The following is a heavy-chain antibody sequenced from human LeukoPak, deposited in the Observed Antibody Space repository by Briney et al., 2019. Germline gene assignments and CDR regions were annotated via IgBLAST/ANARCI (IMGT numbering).Heavy chain of an antibody. CDR3: ARVRGYDYVWGSYRYDYFDY. Sequence: TGGSVRLSCAASGFTFSSYSMNWVRQAPGKGLEWVSYISSSSTIYYADSVKGRFTISRDNAKNSLYLQMNSLRAEDTAVYYCARVRGYDYVWGSYRYDYFDYWGQGTLVTVSS. V-gene: IGHV3-48*01. CDR1: GFTFSSYS. D-gene: IGHD3-16*02. J-gene: IGHJ4*02. CDR2: ISSSSTI.